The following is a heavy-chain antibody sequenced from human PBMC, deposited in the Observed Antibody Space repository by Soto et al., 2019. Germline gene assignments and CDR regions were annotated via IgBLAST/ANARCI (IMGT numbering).Heavy chain of an antibody. CDR1: GYTFTTYG. CDR3: ARDVDILTAPPGDH. Sequence: QVQLVQSGAEVKNPGASVKVSCKASGYTFTTYGINCVRQAPGQGPEWLGWISAHNGNTNIAQKFQDRVTMTTDTSTTTAYMELRSLRSDDTAIYYCARDVDILTAPPGDHWGQGTLVNVSS. D-gene: IGHD5-12*01. CDR2: ISAHNGNT. V-gene: IGHV1-18*01. J-gene: IGHJ4*02.